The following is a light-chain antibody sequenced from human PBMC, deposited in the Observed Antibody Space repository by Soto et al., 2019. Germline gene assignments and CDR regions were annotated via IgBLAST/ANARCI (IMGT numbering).Light chain of an antibody. CDR3: SSYTSSSTVI. J-gene: IGLJ2*01. V-gene: IGLV2-14*01. CDR1: SGEVGGYNF. CDR2: DFN. Sequence: QSALTQPASVSGSPGQSITISCTGTSGEVGGYNFVSWYQQHPGRAPKLLIYDFNDRPSGVSNRFSGSKSGNTASLIISGLQAEDDADYYCSSYTSSSTVIFGGGTKLTVL.